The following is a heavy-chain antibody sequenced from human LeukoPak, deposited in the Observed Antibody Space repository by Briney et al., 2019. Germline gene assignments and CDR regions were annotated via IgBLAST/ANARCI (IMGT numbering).Heavy chain of an antibody. CDR2: INQSGTT. Sequence: SETLSLTCTVSGGSISSGDYYWSWIRQPPGKGLEWIGEINQSGTTNYNPSLKSRVTILIDTSKNQLSLDLNSVTAADTAVYYCARHNLGALRSRGFFNNWGQGTLVTVSS. CDR1: GGSISSGDYY. CDR3: ARHNLGALRSRGFFNN. J-gene: IGHJ4*02. V-gene: IGHV4-31*03. D-gene: IGHD3-16*01.